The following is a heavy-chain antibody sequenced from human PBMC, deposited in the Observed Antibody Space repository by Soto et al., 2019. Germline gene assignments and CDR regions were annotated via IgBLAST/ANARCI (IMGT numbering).Heavy chain of an antibody. Sequence: ASVKVSCKASGYTFTSYGISWVRQAPGQGLEWMGWISAYNGNTDYAQKLQGRVTMTTDTSTSTAYMELRSLRSDDTAVYYCARAKLELLYFDYWGQGTLVTVSS. CDR3: ARAKLELLYFDY. J-gene: IGHJ4*02. CDR1: GYTFTSYG. D-gene: IGHD1-7*01. CDR2: ISAYNGNT. V-gene: IGHV1-18*01.